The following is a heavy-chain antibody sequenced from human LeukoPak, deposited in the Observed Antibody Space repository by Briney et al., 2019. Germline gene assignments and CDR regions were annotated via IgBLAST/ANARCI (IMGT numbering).Heavy chain of an antibody. D-gene: IGHD3-9*01. Sequence: GGSLRLSCAASGFTVSSNYMSWVRQAPGQGLEWVSVIYSGGSTYYADSVKGRFTISRDNSKNTLYLQMNSLRAEDTAVYYCARGLYVLRYFDVNYWGQGTLVTVSS. CDR1: GFTVSSNY. CDR3: ARGLYVLRYFDVNY. V-gene: IGHV3-53*01. CDR2: IYSGGST. J-gene: IGHJ4*02.